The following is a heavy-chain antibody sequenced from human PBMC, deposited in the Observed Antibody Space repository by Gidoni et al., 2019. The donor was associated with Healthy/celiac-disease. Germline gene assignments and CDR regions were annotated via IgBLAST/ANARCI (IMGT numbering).Heavy chain of an antibody. V-gene: IGHV4-34*01. CDR1: GGSFSGYY. D-gene: IGHD2-21*02. CDR2: INHSGST. CDR3: ARGGYCGGDCSNWFDP. J-gene: IGHJ5*02. Sequence: QVQLQQWGAGLLKPSEPLSLTCAVYGGSFSGYYWSWIRQPPGKGLEWIGEINHSGSTNYNPSLKSRVTISVDMSKNQFSLKLSSVTAADTAVYYCARGGYCGGDCSNWFDPWGQGTLVTVSS.